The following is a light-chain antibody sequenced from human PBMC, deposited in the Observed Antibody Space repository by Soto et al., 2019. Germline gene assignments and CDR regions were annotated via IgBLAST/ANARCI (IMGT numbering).Light chain of an antibody. CDR1: SSNIGSNT. Sequence: QSVLTQPPAVSGTPGQRVTISCSGSSSNIGSNTVNWYQQLPGAAPKLLIYNNYQRPSGVPDRFSGSKSGTTASLAISWLQSEEADYYCAAWDDSLNGYVFGTGTKVTVL. J-gene: IGLJ1*01. CDR2: NNY. CDR3: AAWDDSLNGYV. V-gene: IGLV1-44*01.